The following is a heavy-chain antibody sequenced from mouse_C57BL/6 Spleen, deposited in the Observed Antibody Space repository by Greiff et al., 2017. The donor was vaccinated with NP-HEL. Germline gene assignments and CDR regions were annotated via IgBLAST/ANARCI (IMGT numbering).Heavy chain of an antibody. Sequence: VKLMESGAELARPGASVKLSCKASGYTFTSYGISWVKQRTGQGLEWIGEIYPRSGNTYYNEKFKGKATLTADKSSSTAYMELRSLTSEDSAVYFCARNYGNYEDYFDYWGQGTTLTVSS. CDR1: GYTFTSYG. CDR2: IYPRSGNT. CDR3: ARNYGNYEDYFDY. D-gene: IGHD2-1*01. J-gene: IGHJ2*01. V-gene: IGHV1-81*01.